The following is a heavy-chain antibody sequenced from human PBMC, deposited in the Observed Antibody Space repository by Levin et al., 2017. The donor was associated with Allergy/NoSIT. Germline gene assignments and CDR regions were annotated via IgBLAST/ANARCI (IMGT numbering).Heavy chain of an antibody. CDR2: TRNKANSYTT. D-gene: IGHD4-17*01. Sequence: LSLPCAASGFSFSDHYMDWVRQAPGKGLEWVGRTRNKANSYTTEYAASVKGRFTISRDDSKNSLYLQMNSLKTEDTAVYYCARADDYGDFPGYWGQGTLVTVSS. CDR3: ARADDYGDFPGY. V-gene: IGHV3-72*01. CDR1: GFSFSDHY. J-gene: IGHJ4*02.